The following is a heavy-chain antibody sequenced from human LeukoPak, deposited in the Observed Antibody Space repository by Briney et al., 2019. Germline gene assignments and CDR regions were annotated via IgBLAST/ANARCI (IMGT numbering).Heavy chain of an antibody. D-gene: IGHD2-2*01. CDR2: IYHSGST. Sequence: SQTLSLTCTVSGGSISSGGYYWSWIRQPPGKGLEWIGYIYHSGSTYYNPSLKSRVTISVDRSKNQFSLKLSSVCAADTGVSYCARGYLYCSSPSCYPGGWFDPWGQGTLVTVSS. CDR1: GGSISSGGYY. J-gene: IGHJ5*02. V-gene: IGHV4-30-2*01. CDR3: ARGYLYCSSPSCYPGGWFDP.